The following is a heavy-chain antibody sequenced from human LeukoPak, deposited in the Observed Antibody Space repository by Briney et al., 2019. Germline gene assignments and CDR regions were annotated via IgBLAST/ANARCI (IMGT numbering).Heavy chain of an antibody. CDR1: GGSFSGYY. D-gene: IGHD3-10*01. Sequence: SETLSLTCAVYGGSFSGYYWSWIRQPPGKGLEWIGEINHSGSTNYNPSLKSRVTISVDTSKNQFSLKLSSVTAADTAVYYCASHGGDVWGKGITVIVSS. CDR2: INHSGST. J-gene: IGHJ6*04. CDR3: ASHGGDV. V-gene: IGHV4-34*01.